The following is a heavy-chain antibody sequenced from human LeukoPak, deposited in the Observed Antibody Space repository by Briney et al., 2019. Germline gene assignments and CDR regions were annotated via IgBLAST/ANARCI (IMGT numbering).Heavy chain of an antibody. D-gene: IGHD3-22*01. V-gene: IGHV5-51*04. J-gene: IGHJ4*02. CDR2: IYPGDSDP. CDR1: GYSFTSYW. Sequence: GEPLKISCKRSGYSFTSYWIGWVRQMPGKGLEWMGIIYPGDSDPSYHPSFQAQATISADQPISTAYLKWSSLKASETAMYYCAGGLFYYDSSGYYPPHFDYWGQGTLVTVSS. CDR3: AGGLFYYDSSGYYPPHFDY.